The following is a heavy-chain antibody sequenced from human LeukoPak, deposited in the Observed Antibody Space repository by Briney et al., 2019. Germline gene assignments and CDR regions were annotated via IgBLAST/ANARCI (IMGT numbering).Heavy chain of an antibody. Sequence: ASVKVSCKASGYTFTSYDINWVRQATGQGLEWMGCMNPNSGNTGYAQKFQGRVTMTRTTSISTAYMELRSLRSEDTAVYYCARGGSYDFWSGYYTVLWYYYYYMDVWGKGTTVTVSS. D-gene: IGHD3-3*01. J-gene: IGHJ6*03. CDR1: GYTFTSYD. CDR2: MNPNSGNT. V-gene: IGHV1-8*01. CDR3: ARGGSYDFWSGYYTVLWYYYYYMDV.